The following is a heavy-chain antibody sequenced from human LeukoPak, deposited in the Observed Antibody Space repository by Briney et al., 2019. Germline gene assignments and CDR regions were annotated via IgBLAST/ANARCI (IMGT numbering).Heavy chain of an antibody. Sequence: PGGSLRLSCAASGLTFSSYAMSWVRQAPGKGLEWVSSISGSGGSTYYADSVKGRFTISRDNSKNTLSLQMNSLRAEDTAVYFCAKGWEFRVVIPAAVSWGQGTLVTVSS. D-gene: IGHD3-3*01. CDR1: GLTFSSYA. V-gene: IGHV3-23*01. J-gene: IGHJ5*02. CDR2: ISGSGGST. CDR3: AKGWEFRVVIPAAVS.